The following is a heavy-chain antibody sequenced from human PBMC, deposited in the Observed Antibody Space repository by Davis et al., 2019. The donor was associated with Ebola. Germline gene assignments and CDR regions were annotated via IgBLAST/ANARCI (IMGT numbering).Heavy chain of an antibody. CDR2: ISYDGHSK. Sequence: GESLKISCAGSGFSFNTFAVHWVRQAPGKGLEWLALISYDGHSKFYADSVRGRFTISRDHSRDTVSLHMTSLRRDDTAVYYCAKNGYSFAWTQINWADTWGQGTLVTVSS. CDR3: AKNGYSFAWTQINWADT. CDR1: GFSFNTFA. D-gene: IGHD5-18*01. J-gene: IGHJ5*02. V-gene: IGHV3-30-3*01.